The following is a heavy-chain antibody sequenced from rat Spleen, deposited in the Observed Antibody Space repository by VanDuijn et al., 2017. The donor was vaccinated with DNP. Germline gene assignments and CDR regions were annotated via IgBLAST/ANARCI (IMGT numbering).Heavy chain of an antibody. J-gene: IGHJ2*01. CDR2: ISYDGSRT. CDR3: ARPDY. Sequence: EVQLVESGGGLVQPGRSLKLSCAASGFTFSEYDMAWVRQAPKKGLEWVATISYDGSRTYYRDSVKGRFTISRDNAKSTLYLQMDSLRSEDTATYYCARPDYWGQGVMVTVSS. V-gene: IGHV5-7*01. CDR1: GFTFSEYD.